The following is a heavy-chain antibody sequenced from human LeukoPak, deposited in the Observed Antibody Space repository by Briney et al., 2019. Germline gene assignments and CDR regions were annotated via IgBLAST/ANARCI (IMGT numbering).Heavy chain of an antibody. V-gene: IGHV3-30*03. CDR1: GFTFSSYG. J-gene: IGHJ4*02. Sequence: PGRSLRLSCAASGFTFSSYGMHWVRQAPGKGLEWVAVISYDGSNKYYADSVKGRFTISRDNSKNTLYLQMNSLRAEDTAVYYCARDRDSSSDYWGQGTLVTVSS. D-gene: IGHD6-6*01. CDR2: ISYDGSNK. CDR3: ARDRDSSSDY.